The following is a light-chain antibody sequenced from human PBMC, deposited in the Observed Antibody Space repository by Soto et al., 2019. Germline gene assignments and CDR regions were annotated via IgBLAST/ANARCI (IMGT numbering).Light chain of an antibody. CDR3: SSYTSSSTLYV. Sequence: QSALTQPASVSGSPGRSITISCTGTSSDVGGYNYVSWYQQHPGKAPKLMIYDVSNRPSGVSNRFSGSKSGNTASLTISGLQAEDEDDYYCSSYTSSSTLYVFGTGTKLTVL. V-gene: IGLV2-14*01. CDR1: SSDVGGYNY. J-gene: IGLJ1*01. CDR2: DVS.